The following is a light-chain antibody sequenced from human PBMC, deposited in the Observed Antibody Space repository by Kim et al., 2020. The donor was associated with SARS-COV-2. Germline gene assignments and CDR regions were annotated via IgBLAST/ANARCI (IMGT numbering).Light chain of an antibody. V-gene: IGLV2-14*03. CDR2: DVS. Sequence: GQSITISCTGTRSDVGDHNYVCWYQQHPGKAPKLMMFDVSNRPSGVSNRFSGSKSGNTASLTISGLQAEDEADYFCSSYSTSSTLVFGGGTKVTVL. J-gene: IGLJ3*02. CDR1: RSDVGDHNY. CDR3: SSYSTSSTLV.